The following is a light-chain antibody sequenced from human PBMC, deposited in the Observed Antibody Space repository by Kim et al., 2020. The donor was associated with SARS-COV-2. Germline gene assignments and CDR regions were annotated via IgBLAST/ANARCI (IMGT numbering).Light chain of an antibody. CDR3: QQRSNWPPT. Sequence: LTPGETAALSCRASQSVSSYLAWNQQIPGQAPRLLINDASNRATGIPARFSGSGSGTDFTLTISSLEPEDFAVYYCQQRSNWPPTFGQGTRLEIK. J-gene: IGKJ5*01. CDR2: DAS. CDR1: QSVSSY. V-gene: IGKV3-11*01.